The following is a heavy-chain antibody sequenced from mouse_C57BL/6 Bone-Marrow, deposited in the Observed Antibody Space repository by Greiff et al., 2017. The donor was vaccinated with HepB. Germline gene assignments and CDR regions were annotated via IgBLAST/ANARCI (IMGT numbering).Heavy chain of an antibody. J-gene: IGHJ3*01. CDR1: GYTFTDYY. CDR2: INPNNGGT. V-gene: IGHV1-26*01. D-gene: IGHD1-1*01. CDR3: ARGQDGSSPWFAY. Sequence: VQLQQSGPELVKPGASVKISCKASGYTFTDYYMNWVKQSHGKSLEWIGDINPNNGGTSYNQKFKGKATLTVDKSSSTAYMELRSLTSEDSAVYYCARGQDGSSPWFAYWGQGTLVTVSA.